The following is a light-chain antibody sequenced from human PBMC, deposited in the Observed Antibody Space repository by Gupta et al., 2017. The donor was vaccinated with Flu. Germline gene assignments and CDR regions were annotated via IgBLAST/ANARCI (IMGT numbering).Light chain of an antibody. CDR3: SSYADSSTGV. CDR2: EVT. V-gene: IGLV2-8*01. Sequence: QSALTQPPSASGPLGQLVTISCTGTSNDVGGYDYVSWYRQHPGKAPRLIIYEVTKRPSGVPNRFSGSKSGDTASLTISGLQPEDEADYYCSSYADSSTGVFGGGTRLTVL. CDR1: SNDVGGYDY. J-gene: IGLJ3*02.